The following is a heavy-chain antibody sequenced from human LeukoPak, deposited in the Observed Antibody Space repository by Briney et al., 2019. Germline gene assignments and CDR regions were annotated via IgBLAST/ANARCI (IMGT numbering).Heavy chain of an antibody. CDR2: MNQDGSEI. D-gene: IGHD3-9*01. J-gene: IGHJ4*02. Sequence: PGGSLRLSCVGSGFTFSRYWLNWVRQAPGKGLEWVANMNQDGSEIYYLDSVKGRFTISRDNAKNSVYLQMNGLKAEDTAVYYCARAMSYYDILTGYSDWGQGTLVTVSS. CDR3: ARAMSYYDILTGYSD. V-gene: IGHV3-7*01. CDR1: GFTFSRYW.